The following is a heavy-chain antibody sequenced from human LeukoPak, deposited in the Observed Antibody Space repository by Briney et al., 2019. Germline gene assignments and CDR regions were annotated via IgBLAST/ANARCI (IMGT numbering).Heavy chain of an antibody. CDR1: GFTFDDYA. CDR2: VKSKIDGGTT. V-gene: IGHV3-15*07. Sequence: PGGSLRLSCAASGFTFDDYAMHWVRQAPGKGLEWVGRVKSKIDGGTTDYAAPVQDRFTISRDDSQATLYLQMNSLKTDDTAVYYCTTGGDVIVAGTRAFDIWGQGTLVTVSS. D-gene: IGHD5-12*01. CDR3: TTGGDVIVAGTRAFDI. J-gene: IGHJ3*02.